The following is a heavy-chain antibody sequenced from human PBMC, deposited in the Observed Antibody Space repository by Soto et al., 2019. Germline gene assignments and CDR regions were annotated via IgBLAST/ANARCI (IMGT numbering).Heavy chain of an antibody. V-gene: IGHV4-39*07. CDR1: GGSISSSSYY. Sequence: SETLSLTCTVSGGSISSSSYYWGWIRQPPGKGLEWIGSIYYSGSTYYNPSLKSRVTISVDTSKNQFSLKLSSVTAADTAVYYCARVNGSGSYMYYFDYWGQGTLVTVSS. J-gene: IGHJ4*02. CDR2: IYYSGST. CDR3: ARVNGSGSYMYYFDY. D-gene: IGHD3-10*01.